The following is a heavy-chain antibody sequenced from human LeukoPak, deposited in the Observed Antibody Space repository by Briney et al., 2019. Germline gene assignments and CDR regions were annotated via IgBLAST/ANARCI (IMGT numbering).Heavy chain of an antibody. J-gene: IGHJ3*02. V-gene: IGHV4-34*01. D-gene: IGHD4-17*01. CDR2: INHSGST. CDR1: GGSISSYY. Sequence: SETLSLTCTVSGGSISSYYWSWIRQPPGKGLEWIGEINHSGSTNYNPSLKSRVTISVDTSKNQFSLKLSSVTAADTAVYYCARGADDYGDSKDAFDIWGQGTMVTVSS. CDR3: ARGADDYGDSKDAFDI.